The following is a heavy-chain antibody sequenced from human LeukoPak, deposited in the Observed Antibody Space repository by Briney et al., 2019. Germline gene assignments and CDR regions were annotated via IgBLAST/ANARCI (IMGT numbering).Heavy chain of an antibody. CDR3: AKDAANYYEAPDDAFDI. J-gene: IGHJ3*02. Sequence: GGSLRLSCAASGFTFSSYAMSWVRQAPGKGLEWVSAIRGSGGSTYYADSVKGRFTISRDNSKNTLYLQMNSLRAEDTAVYYCAKDAANYYEAPDDAFDIWGQGTMVTVSS. D-gene: IGHD3-22*01. CDR2: IRGSGGST. V-gene: IGHV3-23*01. CDR1: GFTFSSYA.